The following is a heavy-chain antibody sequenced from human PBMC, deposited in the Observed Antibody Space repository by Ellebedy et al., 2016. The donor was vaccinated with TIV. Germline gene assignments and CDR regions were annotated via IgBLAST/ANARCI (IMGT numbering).Heavy chain of an antibody. Sequence: GSLRLXXVASGFSFNDHYMTWVRQPPGKGLEWIGDVHHRGGTRYISSLKGRVTISLDTSRKEFSLYITSVTAADTALYFCAKGSMVRGLAGWGQGTLATVSS. J-gene: IGHJ4*02. CDR2: VHHRGGT. V-gene: IGHV4-34*01. CDR3: AKGSMVRGLAG. CDR1: GFSFNDHY. D-gene: IGHD3-10*01.